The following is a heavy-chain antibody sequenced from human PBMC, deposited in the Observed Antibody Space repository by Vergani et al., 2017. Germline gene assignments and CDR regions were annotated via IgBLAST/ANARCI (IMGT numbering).Heavy chain of an antibody. V-gene: IGHV4-59*01. D-gene: IGHD6-13*01. CDR2: IYYSGRT. CDR1: GGSISSYY. J-gene: IGHJ6*02. CDR3: ARDIGHSSSWRENYYYYGMDV. Sequence: QVQLQESGPGLVKPSETLSLTCTVSGGSISSYYWSWIRQPPGKGLEWIGYIYYSGRTNYNPSLKSRVTISVDTSKNQFSLKLSSVTAADTAVYYCARDIGHSSSWRENYYYYGMDVWGQGTTVTVSS.